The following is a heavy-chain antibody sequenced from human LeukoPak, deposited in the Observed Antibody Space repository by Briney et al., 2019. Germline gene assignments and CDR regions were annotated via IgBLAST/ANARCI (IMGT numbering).Heavy chain of an antibody. V-gene: IGHV4-30-4*01. CDR1: GGSISSGDYY. D-gene: IGHD3-3*01. J-gene: IGHJ4*02. CDR2: IYYSGST. CDR3: ARDSYDFWSGYRLDY. Sequence: SETLSHTCTVSGGSISSGDYYWSWIRQPPGKGLEWIGYIYYSGSTYYNPSPKSRVTISVDTSKNQFSLKLSSVTAADTAVYYCARDSYDFWSGYRLDYWGQGTLVTVSS.